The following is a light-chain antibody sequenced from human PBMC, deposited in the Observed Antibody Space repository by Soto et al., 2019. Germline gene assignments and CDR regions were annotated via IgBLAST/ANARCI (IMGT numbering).Light chain of an antibody. Sequence: EIVMKQSPATLSVSPGERATLSCRACQYVGSKLAWYQQKPAQAPRLLIYVATTRATGIPARFSGSGSGTQFTLTISSLQSEDFAVYYCQQCNDSPPWTFGQGTKVDIK. J-gene: IGKJ1*01. CDR3: QQCNDSPPWT. CDR2: VAT. V-gene: IGKV3-15*01. CDR1: QYVGSK.